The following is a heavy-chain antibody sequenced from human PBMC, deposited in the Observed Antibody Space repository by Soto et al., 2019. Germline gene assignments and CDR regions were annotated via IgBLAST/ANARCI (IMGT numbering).Heavy chain of an antibody. V-gene: IGHV3-23*01. CDR1: GFTFSSIA. D-gene: IGHD3-10*02. J-gene: IGHJ4*02. CDR2: ISGSGETT. Sequence: PGGSLRLSCEGSGFTFSSIAMTWVRLAPGKGLEWVSGISGSGETTYYADSVKGRFTISRDNSKNTLYLQMSSLRVEDTAVYYCANFHCSGNYYNPGLYWGQGTQVTVSS. CDR3: ANFHCSGNYYNPGLY.